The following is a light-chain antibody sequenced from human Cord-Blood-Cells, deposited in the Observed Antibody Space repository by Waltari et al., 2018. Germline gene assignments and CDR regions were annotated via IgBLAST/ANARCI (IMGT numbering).Light chain of an antibody. CDR2: AAS. Sequence: DIQMTHSPSSLSASVVERVTIPCRASQSISSYLNWYQQKPGKAPKLLIYAASSLQSGVPSRFSGSGSGTDFTLTISSLQPEDFATYYCQQSYSTPITFGQGTRLEIK. V-gene: IGKV1-39*01. CDR3: QQSYSTPIT. J-gene: IGKJ5*01. CDR1: QSISSY.